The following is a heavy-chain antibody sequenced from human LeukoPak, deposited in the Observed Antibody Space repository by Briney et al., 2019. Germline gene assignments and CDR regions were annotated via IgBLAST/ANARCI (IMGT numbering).Heavy chain of an antibody. CDR2: ISWNSGCI. J-gene: IGHJ4*02. D-gene: IGHD6-19*01. V-gene: IGHV3-9*01. Sequence: GGSLRLSCAASGFTFDNYAMHWVRQAPGKGLEWLSIISWNSGCIGYADSVKGRFTISRDNAKKSLDLQMNSLRAEDTAFYYCAKVRGTYSSGYFFDYWGQGTLVTVSS. CDR1: GFTFDNYA. CDR3: AKVRGTYSSGYFFDY.